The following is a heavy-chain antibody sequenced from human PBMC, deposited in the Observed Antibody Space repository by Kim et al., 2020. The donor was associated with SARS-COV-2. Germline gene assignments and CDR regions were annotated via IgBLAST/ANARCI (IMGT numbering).Heavy chain of an antibody. Sequence: WMGEMNPNSSNTGYAQRVQGRVTMTRNTSISTAYMELSSLRSEDTAVYYCARGFRAEAGPFYYYYYMDVWGKGTTVTVSS. CDR2: MNPNSSNT. D-gene: IGHD6-13*01. J-gene: IGHJ6*03. CDR3: ARGFRAEAGPFYYYYYMDV. V-gene: IGHV1-8*01.